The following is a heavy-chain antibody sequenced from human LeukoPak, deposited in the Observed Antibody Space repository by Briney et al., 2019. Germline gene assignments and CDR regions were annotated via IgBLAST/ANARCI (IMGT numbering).Heavy chain of an antibody. CDR2: ISSNGGTM. J-gene: IGHJ4*02. CDR1: AFTFSDYY. Sequence: GGSLRLSCAASAFTFSDYYMSWVRQAPGKGLEWVSYISSNGGTMYYADSVKGRFTISRDNAKNSLYLQMNNLRAEDTAVYYCVRVSDYGSADWGQGTLVTVSS. CDR3: VRVSDYGSAD. V-gene: IGHV3-11*01. D-gene: IGHD4/OR15-4a*01.